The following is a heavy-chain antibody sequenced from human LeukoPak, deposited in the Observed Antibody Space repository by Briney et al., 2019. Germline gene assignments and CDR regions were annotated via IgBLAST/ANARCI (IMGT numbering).Heavy chain of an antibody. CDR3: ARRGLPDV. D-gene: IGHD2-15*01. V-gene: IGHV3-7*01. CDR2: IKEDGSEK. CDR1: GFTFSSYW. Sequence: GGSLRLSCAASGFTFSSYWMSWVRQAPGRGLEWVANIKEDGSEKYYVESVQGRFTISRDNANNSLYLQVDSLRAEDTAVYYCARRGLPDVWGKGTTVTVSS. J-gene: IGHJ6*04.